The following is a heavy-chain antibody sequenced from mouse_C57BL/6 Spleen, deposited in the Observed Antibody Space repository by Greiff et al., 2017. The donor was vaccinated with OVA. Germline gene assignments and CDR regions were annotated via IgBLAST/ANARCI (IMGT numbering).Heavy chain of an antibody. CDR3: TRYGNYGYFDV. Sequence: VQRVESGAELVRPGASVTLSCKASGYTFTDYEMHWVKQTPVHGLEWIGAIDPETGGTAYNQKFKGKAILTADKSSSTAYMELRSLTSEDSAVYYCTRYGNYGYFDVWGTGTTVTVSS. CDR1: GYTFTDYE. V-gene: IGHV1-15*01. CDR2: IDPETGGT. J-gene: IGHJ1*03. D-gene: IGHD2-1*01.